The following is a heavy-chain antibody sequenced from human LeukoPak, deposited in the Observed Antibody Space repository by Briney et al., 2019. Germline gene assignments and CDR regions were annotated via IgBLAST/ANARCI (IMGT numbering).Heavy chain of an antibody. CDR2: IYYSGST. V-gene: IGHV4-59*11. J-gene: IGHJ5*02. D-gene: IGHD1-26*01. Sequence: PSETLSLTCVVSGGSLSTHHWSWIRQPPGKGLEWIGYIYYSGSTNYNPSLKSRVTISVDTSKNQFSLKLSSVTAADTAVYYCARGRVGATYWFDPWGQGTLVTVSS. CDR1: GGSLSTHH. CDR3: ARGRVGATYWFDP.